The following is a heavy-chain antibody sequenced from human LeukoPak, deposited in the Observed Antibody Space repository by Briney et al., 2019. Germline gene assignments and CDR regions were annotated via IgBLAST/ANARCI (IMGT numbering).Heavy chain of an antibody. CDR1: GFTFGDYA. D-gene: IGHD7-27*01. CDR3: TRDRTGDRTYSFDI. V-gene: IGHV3-49*03. J-gene: IGHJ3*02. CDR2: IRSKADGGTT. Sequence: PGGSLSLSCTASGFTFGDYAMTWFRQAPGKGLEWVGFIRSKADGGTTENAAYVKGKFTISRGDSKRIAYLQMNSLKIEDTAVYYCTRDRTGDRTYSFDIWGQGTMVTVSS.